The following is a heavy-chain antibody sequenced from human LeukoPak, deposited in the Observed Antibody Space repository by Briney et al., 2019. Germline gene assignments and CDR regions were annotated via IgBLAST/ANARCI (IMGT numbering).Heavy chain of an antibody. CDR2: IDSNSNFM. V-gene: IGHV3-21*04. Sequence: GGSLRLSCAASGFTFGSYSMTWVRQAPGKGLEWVSLIDSNSNFMNYADSVKGRFTISRDNAKKSLYLEMNSLRAEDTAVYYCAKDSTQYSSGWNFDYWGQGTLVTVSS. CDR1: GFTFGSYS. CDR3: AKDSTQYSSGWNFDY. D-gene: IGHD6-19*01. J-gene: IGHJ4*02.